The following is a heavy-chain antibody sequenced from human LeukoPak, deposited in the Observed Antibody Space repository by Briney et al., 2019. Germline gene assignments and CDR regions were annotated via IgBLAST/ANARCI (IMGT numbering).Heavy chain of an antibody. Sequence: TSGTLSLTCTVSGGSISNFNWWNWVRQSPGKGLEWVGQIYHNGITNYNPSLKSRLTISVDKSRNHFSLNLTSVTAADTAVYFCARELATINGPYFESWGQGTLVTVSS. V-gene: IGHV4-4*02. CDR1: GGSISNFNW. D-gene: IGHD5-24*01. J-gene: IGHJ4*02. CDR3: ARELATINGPYFES. CDR2: IYHNGIT.